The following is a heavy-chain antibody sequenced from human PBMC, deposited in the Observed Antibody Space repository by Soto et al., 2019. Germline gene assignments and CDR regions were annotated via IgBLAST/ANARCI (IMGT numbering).Heavy chain of an antibody. V-gene: IGHV4-38-2*02. D-gene: IGHD6-13*01. J-gene: IGHJ6*02. CDR3: ARESRASSWYYYYGMDV. CDR1: GYSISSGYY. Sequence: ASETLSLTCAVSGYSISSGYYWGWIRQPPGKGLEWIGSIYHSGSTYYNPSLKSRVTISVDTSKNQFSLKLSSVTAADTAVYYCARESRASSWYYYYGMDVWGQGTTVTVSS. CDR2: IYHSGST.